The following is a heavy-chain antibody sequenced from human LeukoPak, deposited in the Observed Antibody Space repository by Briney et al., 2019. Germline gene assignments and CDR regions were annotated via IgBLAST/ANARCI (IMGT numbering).Heavy chain of an antibody. J-gene: IGHJ6*03. CDR2: ISWDGGST. CDR3: AKDQMVRGVISHMDV. CDR1: GFTFDDYT. Sequence: PGGSLRLSCAASGFTFDDYTMHWVRQAPGKGLEWVSLISWDGGSTYYADSVKGRFTISRDNSRNSLYLQMNSLRTEDTALYYCAKDQMVRGVISHMDVWGKGTTVTVSS. D-gene: IGHD3-10*01. V-gene: IGHV3-43*01.